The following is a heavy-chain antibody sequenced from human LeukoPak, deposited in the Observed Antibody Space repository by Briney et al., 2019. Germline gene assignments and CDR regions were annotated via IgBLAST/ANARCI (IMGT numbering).Heavy chain of an antibody. D-gene: IGHD3-22*01. CDR3: ARDIDSSGYYPPFFDY. Sequence: ASVKVSGKASGYTFTGYYIHWVRQAPGQGLEWMGWINPNSGGTNYAQKFQGRVTMTRDTSISTAYMELSRLRSDDTAVYYCARDIDSSGYYPPFFDYWGQGTLVTVSS. J-gene: IGHJ4*02. CDR1: GYTFTGYY. CDR2: INPNSGGT. V-gene: IGHV1-2*02.